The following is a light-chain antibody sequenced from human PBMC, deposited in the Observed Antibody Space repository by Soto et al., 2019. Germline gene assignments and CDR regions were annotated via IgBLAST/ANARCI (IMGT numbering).Light chain of an antibody. CDR1: QSISSW. V-gene: IGKV1-5*03. CDR2: RAS. Sequence: DIQMTQSPSTLSASVGDRVTITCRASQSISSWLAWYQQKPGKAPNLLISRASRIESRVPSRFRGSGSGTEFTLAIRSLQPDEFGTFYCQHYDCQWTFGHGTKVEIK. J-gene: IGKJ1*01. CDR3: QHYDCQWT.